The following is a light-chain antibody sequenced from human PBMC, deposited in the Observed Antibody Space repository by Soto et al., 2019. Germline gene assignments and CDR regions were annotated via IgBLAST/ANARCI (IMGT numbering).Light chain of an antibody. Sequence: DIQMTQSPSTLSGSVGDRVTISCRASQTSSSWLAWYQQKPGKAPKLLIYKASTLKSGVPSRFSGSGSGTEFTLTISSLQPDDFATYYCQHYNRYSEAFGQGTKVDIK. CDR3: QHYNRYSEA. CDR1: QTSSSW. V-gene: IGKV1-5*03. CDR2: KAS. J-gene: IGKJ1*01.